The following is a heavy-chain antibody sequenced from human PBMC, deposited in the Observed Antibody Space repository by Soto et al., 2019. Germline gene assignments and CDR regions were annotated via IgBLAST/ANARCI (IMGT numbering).Heavy chain of an antibody. J-gene: IGHJ5*01. Sequence: QVQLVQSGAEVKKPGASVKVSCKAAGFTFTNYDVNWVRQAPGQGLEWMGWMNPTTGSTGYARKLPGSLSVARDPSISTASLAPASLRTEDTAVYFCAREGQGVVAGFDSWGQGTLVTVSS. D-gene: IGHD2-15*01. CDR2: MNPTTGST. CDR3: AREGQGVVAGFDS. V-gene: IGHV1-8*01. CDR1: GFTFTNYD.